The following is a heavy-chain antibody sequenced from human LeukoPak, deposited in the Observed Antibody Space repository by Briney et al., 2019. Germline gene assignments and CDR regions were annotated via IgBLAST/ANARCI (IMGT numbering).Heavy chain of an antibody. CDR2: IKQDGSEK. CDR3: AKGGWYPDC. V-gene: IGHV3-7*01. Sequence: PGGSLRLSCAASGFIFSSSWMSWVRQAPGKGLEWVAYIKQDGSEKYYVDSVKGRFTISRDNAESSLYLQMNSLRAEDTAVYYRAKGGWYPDCWGRGTLVTVSS. D-gene: IGHD6-19*01. CDR1: GFIFSSSW. J-gene: IGHJ4*02.